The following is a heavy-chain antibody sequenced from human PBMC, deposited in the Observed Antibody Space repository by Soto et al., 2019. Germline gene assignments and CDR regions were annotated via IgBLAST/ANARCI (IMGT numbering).Heavy chain of an antibody. J-gene: IGHJ2*01. V-gene: IGHV3-11*01. CDR1: VFNFSDYY. D-gene: IGHD4-17*01. CDR3: ARSKGATVTTASGDFDL. Sequence: QVQLVESGGGLVKPGGSLRLSCAASVFNFSDYYMSWIRQAPMKGLEWVSYISSSGSTIYYADSVKGRFTISRDNAKNSLYLQMNSLRAEDTAVYSSARSKGATVTTASGDFDLWGRGTLVTVSS. CDR2: ISSSGSTI.